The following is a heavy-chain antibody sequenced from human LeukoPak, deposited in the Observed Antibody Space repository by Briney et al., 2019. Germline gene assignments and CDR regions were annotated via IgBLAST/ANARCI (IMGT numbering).Heavy chain of an antibody. CDR2: IYPGDSDT. D-gene: IGHD6-6*01. CDR3: ARHTKYSSSSRVFDY. Sequence: GESLKISCQGSGYSFSSLWIGWERQMPGKGLEWMGIIYPGDSDTRYSPSFQGQVTISADKSISTAYLQWSSLKASDTAMYYCARHTKYSSSSRVFDYWGQGTLVTVSS. V-gene: IGHV5-51*01. CDR1: GYSFSSLW. J-gene: IGHJ4*02.